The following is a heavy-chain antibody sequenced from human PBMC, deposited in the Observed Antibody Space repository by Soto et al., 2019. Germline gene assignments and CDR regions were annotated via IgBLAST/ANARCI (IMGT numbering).Heavy chain of an antibody. J-gene: IGHJ4*02. CDR1: GYTFTSYA. Sequence: QVQLVQSGAEVKKPGASVEVSCKASGYTFTSYAMHWVRQAPGQRLEWMGWINAGNGNTKYSQKFQGRVTITRDTSASTAYMELSSLRSEDTAVYYCARVIITMVRDSTGGGGLRYWGQGTLVTVSS. CDR3: ARVIITMVRDSTGGGGLRY. V-gene: IGHV1-3*01. CDR2: INAGNGNT. D-gene: IGHD3-10*01.